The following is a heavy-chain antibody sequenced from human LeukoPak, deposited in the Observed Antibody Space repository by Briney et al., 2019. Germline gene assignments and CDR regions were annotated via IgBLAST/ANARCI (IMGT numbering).Heavy chain of an antibody. J-gene: IGHJ5*02. V-gene: IGHV3-11*04. D-gene: IGHD6-13*01. Sequence: GGSLRLSCAASGFTFSDYYMSWIRQAPGKGLEWVSYISSSGSTIYYADSVEGRFTISRDNAKNSLYLQMNSLRAEDTAVYYCARGTYSSTNWFDPWGQGTLVTVSS. CDR3: ARGTYSSTNWFDP. CDR1: GFTFSDYY. CDR2: ISSSGSTI.